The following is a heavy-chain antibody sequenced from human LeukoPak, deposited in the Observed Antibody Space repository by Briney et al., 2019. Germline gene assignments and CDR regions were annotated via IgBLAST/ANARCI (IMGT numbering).Heavy chain of an antibody. V-gene: IGHV1-18*04. J-gene: IGHJ4*02. CDR2: ISAYNGNT. CDR1: GYTFTMYY. D-gene: IGHD3-9*01. CDR3: ARENYDILTGPTVYYFDY. Sequence: GASVKVSCKASGYTFTMYYIHWVRQAPGQGLEWMGWISAYNGNTNYAQKLQGRVTMTTDTSTSTAYMELRSLRSDDTAVYYCARENYDILTGPTVYYFDYWGQGTLVTVSS.